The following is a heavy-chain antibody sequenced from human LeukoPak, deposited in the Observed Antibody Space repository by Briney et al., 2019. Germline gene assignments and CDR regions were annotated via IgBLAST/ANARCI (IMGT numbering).Heavy chain of an antibody. V-gene: IGHV1-8*01. CDR1: GYTFTSYD. CDR3: ARVDRRDAFDI. CDR2: MNPNSGNT. D-gene: IGHD3-22*01. Sequence: ASVKVSCKASGYTFTSYDINWVRQATGQGLEWMGWMNPNSGNTGYAQKFQGRVTVTRNTSIGTAYMELSSLRSEDTAVYYCARVDRRDAFDIWGQGTMVTVSS. J-gene: IGHJ3*02.